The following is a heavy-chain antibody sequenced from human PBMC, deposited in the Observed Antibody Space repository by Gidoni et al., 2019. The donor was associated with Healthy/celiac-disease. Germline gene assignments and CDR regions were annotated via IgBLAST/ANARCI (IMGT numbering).Heavy chain of an antibody. V-gene: IGHV3-73*02. CDR1: GFTFSGSA. D-gene: IGHD1-26*01. J-gene: IGHJ4*02. CDR3: TRPAIVGAPSLGY. Sequence: EVQRVESGGGVVQPGGSLKLYCAASGFTFSGSAMPWVRQASGKGLEWFARIRSKANSSATAYAASVKGRFTISRDDSKNTAYLQMNSLKTEDTAVYYCTRPAIVGAPSLGYWGQGTLVTVSS. CDR2: IRSKANSSAT.